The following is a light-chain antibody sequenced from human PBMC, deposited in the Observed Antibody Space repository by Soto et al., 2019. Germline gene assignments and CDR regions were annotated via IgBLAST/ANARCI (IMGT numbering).Light chain of an antibody. Sequence: DIQMTQSPSTLSXXXXXXXXXXXRASQSISTWLAWYQQKPGKAPKLLISDASNLKNGVPSRFSGSGSETAFTLSISSLQPDDFATYYCLQYNSYPWTFGHGTKVDIK. J-gene: IGKJ1*01. CDR1: QSISTW. CDR3: LQYNSYPWT. CDR2: DAS. V-gene: IGKV1-5*01.